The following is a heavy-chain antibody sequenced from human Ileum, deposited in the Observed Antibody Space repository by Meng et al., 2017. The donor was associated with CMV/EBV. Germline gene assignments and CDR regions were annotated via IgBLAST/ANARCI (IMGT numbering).Heavy chain of an antibody. CDR1: GLTFSSYG. J-gene: IGHJ4*02. CDR2: VRSDGSNK. Sequence: QLQRVVSGGGVVQPGGSLRLSCAVSGLTFSSYGMHWVRQAPGKGLEWVAFVRSDGSNKYYADSVKGRFTISRDNSENTLFLQMNSLRADDTAVYYCSSLGDYWGQGTLVTVSS. D-gene: IGHD3-16*01. CDR3: SSLGDY. V-gene: IGHV3-30*02.